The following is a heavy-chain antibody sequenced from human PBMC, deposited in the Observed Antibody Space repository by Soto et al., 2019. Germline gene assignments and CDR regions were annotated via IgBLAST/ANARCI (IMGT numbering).Heavy chain of an antibody. D-gene: IGHD3-16*01. CDR3: ARENDYRCFDP. Sequence: SETLSLTCTVSGDSINSNYWSWIRQSPGKGLEWIGYIYYSGTTSYNPSLESRATISIDTSKTQFSLKLSSVTAADTAVYYRARENDYRCFDPWGQGTLVTVSS. CDR1: GDSINSNY. CDR2: IYYSGTT. J-gene: IGHJ5*02. V-gene: IGHV4-59*12.